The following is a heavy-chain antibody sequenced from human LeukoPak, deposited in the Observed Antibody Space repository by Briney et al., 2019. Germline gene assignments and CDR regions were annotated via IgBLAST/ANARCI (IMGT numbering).Heavy chain of an antibody. CDR1: GLTFSAYN. CDR2: ISTSGTTK. Sequence: GGSLRLSCAASGLTFSAYNMHWVRQAPGKGLEWVSYISTSGTTKYYADSVKGRFTISRDNAKNSLYLQMNSLRDEDTSVYYCARGYSFGTLGVQHWGQGTQVTVSS. D-gene: IGHD5-18*01. V-gene: IGHV3-48*02. CDR3: ARGYSFGTLGVQH. J-gene: IGHJ1*01.